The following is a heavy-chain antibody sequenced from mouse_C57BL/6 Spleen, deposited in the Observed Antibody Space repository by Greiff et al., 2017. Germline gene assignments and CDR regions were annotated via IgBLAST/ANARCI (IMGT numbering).Heavy chain of an antibody. D-gene: IGHD2-1*01. Sequence: EVQGVASGGGLVQPGVSLSLSCAASGFTFTDYYMSWVRQPPGKALEWLGFIRNKANGYTTEYSASVKGRFTISRDNSQSILYLQMNALRAEDSATYYCARYRDPWGKDAMDYWGQGASVTVSS. J-gene: IGHJ4*01. CDR3: ARYRDPWGKDAMDY. CDR2: IRNKANGYTT. V-gene: IGHV7-3*01. CDR1: GFTFTDYY.